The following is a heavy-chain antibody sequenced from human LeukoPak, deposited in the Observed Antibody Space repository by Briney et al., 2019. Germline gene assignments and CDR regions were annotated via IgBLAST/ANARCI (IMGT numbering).Heavy chain of an antibody. D-gene: IGHD2/OR15-2a*01. Sequence: PGGSLRLSCATSGFTFSRHWMSWVRQAPGKGPEWVANIKQDGSERYYVGSVKGRFTISRDNAENSLYLQMNSLRAEDTAIYYCARDGGHSTDLDYWGQGTLVTVSS. J-gene: IGHJ4*02. V-gene: IGHV3-7*01. CDR3: ARDGGHSTDLDY. CDR2: IKQDGSER. CDR1: GFTFSRHW.